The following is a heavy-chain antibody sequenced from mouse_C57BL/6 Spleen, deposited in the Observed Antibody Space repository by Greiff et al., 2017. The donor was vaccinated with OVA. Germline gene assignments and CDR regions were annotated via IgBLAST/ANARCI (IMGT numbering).Heavy chain of an antibody. J-gene: IGHJ3*01. CDR3: ARELLRFSPFAY. CDR2: IDPSDSYT. Sequence: VQLQQPGAELVKPGASVKLSCKASGYTFTSYWMQWVKQRPGQGLEWIGEIDPSDSYTNYNQKFKGKATLTVDTSSSTAYMQLSSLTSEDSAVYYCARELLRFSPFAYWGQGTLVTVSA. D-gene: IGHD1-1*01. CDR1: GYTFTSYW. V-gene: IGHV1-50*01.